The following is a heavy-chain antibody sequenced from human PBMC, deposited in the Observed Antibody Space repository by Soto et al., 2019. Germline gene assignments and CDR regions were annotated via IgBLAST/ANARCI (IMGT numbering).Heavy chain of an antibody. D-gene: IGHD3-10*01. J-gene: IGHJ6*02. Sequence: PGESLKISXKGSGYSITSYWISWVSQMPGKGLEWMGRIDPSDSYTNYSPSFQGHVTISADKSISTAYLQWSSLKASDTAMYYCARQGWGVTYYYYGMDVWGQGTTVTVSS. V-gene: IGHV5-10-1*01. CDR3: ARQGWGVTYYYYGMDV. CDR2: IDPSDSYT. CDR1: GYSITSYW.